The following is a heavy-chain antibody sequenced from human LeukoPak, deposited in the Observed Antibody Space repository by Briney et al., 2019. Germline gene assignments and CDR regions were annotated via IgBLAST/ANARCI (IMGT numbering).Heavy chain of an antibody. CDR2: ISSFSSTI. CDR1: GFTFSTYW. J-gene: IGHJ4*02. D-gene: IGHD3-10*01. CDR3: ARSPNYKGYFDY. Sequence: PGGSLRLSCAASGFTFSTYWMNWFRQTPGKGLEWVSYISSFSSTIYYADSVMGRFTISSDNAKNSLYLQMNSLRAEDTAVYYCARSPNYKGYFDYWGQGALVTVSS. V-gene: IGHV3-48*04.